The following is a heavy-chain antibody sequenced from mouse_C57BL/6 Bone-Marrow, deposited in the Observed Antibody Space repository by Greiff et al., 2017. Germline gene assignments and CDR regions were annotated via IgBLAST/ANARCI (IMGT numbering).Heavy chain of an antibody. CDR3: AREGTGFDY. J-gene: IGHJ2*01. Sequence: VQLQQPGAELVMPGASVKLSCKASGYTFTSYWMHWVKPRPGQGLEWIGEIDPSDSYTNYNQKFKGKSTLTVDKSSSTAYMQLSSLTSEDSAVYYCAREGTGFDYWGQGTTLTVSS. V-gene: IGHV1-69*01. CDR2: IDPSDSYT. D-gene: IGHD4-1*01. CDR1: GYTFTSYW.